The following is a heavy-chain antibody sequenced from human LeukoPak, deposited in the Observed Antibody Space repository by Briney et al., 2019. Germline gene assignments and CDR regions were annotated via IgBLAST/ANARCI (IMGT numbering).Heavy chain of an antibody. D-gene: IGHD3-16*01. CDR2: IYPGDSDT. V-gene: IGHV5-51*01. CDR1: GYTFTSYW. Sequence: GESLKISCKGSGYTFTSYWIGWVRPMPGKGLEWMGIIYPGDSDTRYSPSFQGQVTISAAKSISTTYLQWNSLKASDTAMYYCARHRDYVPDIWGQGTMVTVSS. J-gene: IGHJ3*02. CDR3: ARHRDYVPDI.